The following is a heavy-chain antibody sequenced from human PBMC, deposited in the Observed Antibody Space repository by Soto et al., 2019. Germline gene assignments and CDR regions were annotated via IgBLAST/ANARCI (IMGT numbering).Heavy chain of an antibody. CDR1: DASISNFY. J-gene: IGHJ3*02. Sequence: SETLSLTCTISDASISNFYWSWIRQAPGKGLEWLGYVYYTGTTKYNPSLGSRVTISLDTSKNQFSLRLSSVTAADTAVYYCARRSVVVVAATRGDALDIWGQGTMVTVSS. D-gene: IGHD2-15*01. V-gene: IGHV4-59*08. CDR2: VYYTGTT. CDR3: ARRSVVVVAATRGDALDI.